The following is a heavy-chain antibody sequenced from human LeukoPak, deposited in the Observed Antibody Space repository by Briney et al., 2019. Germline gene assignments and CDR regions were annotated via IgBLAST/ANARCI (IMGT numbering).Heavy chain of an antibody. CDR1: GFTFSVYA. CDR3: ARRIAAANNYFDY. V-gene: IGHV3-23*01. D-gene: IGHD6-13*01. J-gene: IGHJ4*02. Sequence: GGSLRLSCEASGFTFSVYAMFWVRQAPGKGLEWVSAISGSGGSTYYADSVKGRFTISRDNSKNTLYLQMNSLRAEDTAVYHCARRIAAANNYFDYWGQGTLVTVSS. CDR2: ISGSGGST.